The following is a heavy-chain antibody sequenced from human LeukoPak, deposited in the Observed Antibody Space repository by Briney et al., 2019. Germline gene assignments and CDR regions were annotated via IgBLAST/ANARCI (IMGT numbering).Heavy chain of an antibody. CDR3: ARLRPLDY. Sequence: SETLSLTCAVYGGSFSGYYWRWIRHPPGEGREWSGEINQRGSPNYNPSLKSRVTISPDTSKNQFSLRLSSVTAADSAVYYCARLRPLDYWGQGTLVTVSS. CDR2: INQRGSP. J-gene: IGHJ4*02. V-gene: IGHV4-34*01. CDR1: GGSFSGYY.